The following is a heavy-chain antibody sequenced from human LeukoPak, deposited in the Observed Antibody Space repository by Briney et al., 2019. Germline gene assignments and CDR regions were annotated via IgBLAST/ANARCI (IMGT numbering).Heavy chain of an antibody. Sequence: PGGSLRLSCAASGFTFSSNYMSWVRQAPGKGLDWVAIIYSGGSTFYSVSVKGRFTISRDNSKNTLYLQMNRLRAEDTAVYYCARRRMVAALMNWYFDLWGRGTRVTVSS. V-gene: IGHV3-66*02. CDR3: ARRRMVAALMNWYFDL. CDR2: IYSGGST. CDR1: GFTFSSNY. J-gene: IGHJ2*01. D-gene: IGHD2-15*01.